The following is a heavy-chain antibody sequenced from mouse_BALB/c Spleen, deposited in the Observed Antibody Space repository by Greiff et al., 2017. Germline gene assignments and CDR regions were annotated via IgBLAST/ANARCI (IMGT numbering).Heavy chain of an antibody. Sequence: EVQLQQSGPELVKPGASVKMSCKASGYTFTSYVMHWVKQTPGQGLEWIGNINPNNDGTKYNEKFKGKATLTSDKSTSTAYMELSSLTSEDSAVYYCARSYYGYHWCAYWGQGTLVTVSA. D-gene: IGHD2-2*01. J-gene: IGHJ3*01. CDR3: ARSYYGYHWCAY. CDR2: INPNNDGT. V-gene: IGHV1-14*01. CDR1: GYTFTSYV.